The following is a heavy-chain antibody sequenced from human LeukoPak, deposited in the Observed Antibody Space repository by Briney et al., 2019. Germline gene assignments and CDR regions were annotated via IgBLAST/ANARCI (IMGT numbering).Heavy chain of an antibody. V-gene: IGHV4-59*11. D-gene: IGHD2-2*01. CDR3: ARDKAPYRDTTCPFYGFDY. CDR1: GGSISSHY. J-gene: IGHJ4*02. Sequence: PSETLSLTCTVSGGSISSHYWSWIRQAPGKGLEWIGYISDSGGTTYNPSLKSRVSISVDTSKNQFSLKVRSVTAADTAVYYCARDKAPYRDTTCPFYGFDYWGQGTLVTVSS. CDR2: ISDSGGT.